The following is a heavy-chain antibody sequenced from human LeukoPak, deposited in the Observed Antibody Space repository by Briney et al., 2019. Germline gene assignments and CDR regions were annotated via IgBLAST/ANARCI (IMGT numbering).Heavy chain of an antibody. CDR3: ARDRYYYGPAGWYYYYGMDV. Sequence: ASVKVSCKASGYTFTGYYMHWVRQAPGQGLEWMGRIIPILGIANYAQKFQGRVTITADKSTSTAYMELSSLRSGDTAVYYCARDRYYYGPAGWYYYYGMDVWGQGTTVTVSS. CDR2: IIPILGIA. J-gene: IGHJ6*02. V-gene: IGHV1-69*04. CDR1: GYTFTGYY. D-gene: IGHD3-10*01.